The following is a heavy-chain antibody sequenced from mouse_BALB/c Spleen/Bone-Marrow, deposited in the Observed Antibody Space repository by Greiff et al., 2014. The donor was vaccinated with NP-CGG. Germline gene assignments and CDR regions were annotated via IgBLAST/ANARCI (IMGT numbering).Heavy chain of an antibody. Sequence: VQLKESGGGLVQPGGSLELSCAASGFDFSRFWMSWVRQAPGKGLEWIGEINPDSSTINYTPSLKDKFIISRVNAKNTLYLQKSKVRSEDTALYYCTRLHYYGYSAYWGQGTLVTVST. J-gene: IGHJ3*01. CDR1: GFDFSRFW. CDR3: TRLHYYGYSAY. V-gene: IGHV4-1*02. CDR2: INPDSSTI. D-gene: IGHD1-2*01.